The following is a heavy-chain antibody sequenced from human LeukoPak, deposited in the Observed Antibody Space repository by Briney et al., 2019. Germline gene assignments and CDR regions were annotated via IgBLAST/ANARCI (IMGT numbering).Heavy chain of an antibody. CDR3: AREIGGGSCYPECGMDV. CDR1: GGTFSSYA. J-gene: IGHJ6*04. V-gene: IGHV1-69*06. Sequence: SVKVSCKASGGTFSSYAISWVRQAPGQGLEWMGGIIPIFGTANYAQKFQGRVTITADKPTSTAYMELSSLRSEDTAVYYCAREIGGGSCYPECGMDVWGKGTTVTVSS. CDR2: IIPIFGTA. D-gene: IGHD2-15*01.